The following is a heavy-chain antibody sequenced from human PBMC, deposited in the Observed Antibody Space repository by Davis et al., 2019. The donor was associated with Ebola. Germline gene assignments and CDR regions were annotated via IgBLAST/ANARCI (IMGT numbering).Heavy chain of an antibody. CDR2: ISGSGGST. CDR3: AKDLTPDEIVVVPAAGDY. D-gene: IGHD2-2*01. V-gene: IGHV3-23*01. CDR1: GFTFSSYA. J-gene: IGHJ4*02. Sequence: GESLKISCAASGFTFSSYAMSWVRQAPGKGLEWVSAISGSGGSTYYADSVKGRFTISRDNSKNTLYLQMNSLRAEDTAVYYCAKDLTPDEIVVVPAAGDYWGQGTLVTVSS.